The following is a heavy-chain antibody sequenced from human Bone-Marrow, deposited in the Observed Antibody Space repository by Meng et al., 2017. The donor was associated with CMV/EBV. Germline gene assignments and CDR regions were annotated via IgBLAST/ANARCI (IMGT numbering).Heavy chain of an antibody. J-gene: IGHJ5*02. CDR3: ARDNAVRATTGFDP. CDR2: INHSGST. Sequence: SETLSLTCAVYGGSFSGYYWSWIRQPPGKGLEWIGEINHSGSTNYNPSLKSRVTISVDTSKNQFSLKLSSVTAADTAVYYCARDNAVRATTGFDPWGQGTMVTVSS. V-gene: IGHV4-34*01. CDR1: GGSFSGYY. D-gene: IGHD1-26*01.